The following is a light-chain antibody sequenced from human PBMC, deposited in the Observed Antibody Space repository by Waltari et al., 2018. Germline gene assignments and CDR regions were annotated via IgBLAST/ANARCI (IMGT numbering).Light chain of an antibody. V-gene: IGLV2-14*03. CDR3: ASDSSGGTVYV. J-gene: IGLJ1*01. CDR1: YTDIVAFDS. CDR2: DVT. Sequence: QSALTQPASVSASPGESITISCTGTYTDIVAFDSVSWYQQHPGRGPKLVIYDVTTRPSGVSSRFSGSKSGNTATLTISGLQAEDEADYFCASDSSGGTVYVFGTGTKVTVL.